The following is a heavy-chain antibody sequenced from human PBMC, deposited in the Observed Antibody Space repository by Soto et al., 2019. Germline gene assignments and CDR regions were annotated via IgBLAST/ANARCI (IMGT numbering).Heavy chain of an antibody. CDR1: GFTFSSYG. CDR3: AKGPAPYYYYGMDV. V-gene: IGHV3-30*18. CDR2: ISYDGSNK. J-gene: IGHJ6*02. Sequence: GGSLRLSCAASGFTFSSYGMHWVRQAPGKGLEWVAVISYDGSNKYYADSVKGRFTISRDNSKNTLYLQMNSLRAEDTAVYYCAKGPAPYYYYGMDVWGQGTTVTVSS.